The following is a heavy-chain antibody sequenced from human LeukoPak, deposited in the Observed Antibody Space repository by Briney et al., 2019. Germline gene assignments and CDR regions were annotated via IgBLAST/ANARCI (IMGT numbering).Heavy chain of an antibody. J-gene: IGHJ5*02. D-gene: IGHD3-10*01. V-gene: IGHV3-74*01. CDR3: ARDRPMGGYIWFDP. Sequence: PGGSLRLSCAASGFTFSSYWMHWVRQAPGKGLVWVSSVNSDGSSTSSADSAKGRVTISRDNAKITLDVQMNSLRAEDTAVYYCARDRPMGGYIWFDPWGQGTLVTVSS. CDR1: GFTFSSYW. CDR2: VNSDGSST.